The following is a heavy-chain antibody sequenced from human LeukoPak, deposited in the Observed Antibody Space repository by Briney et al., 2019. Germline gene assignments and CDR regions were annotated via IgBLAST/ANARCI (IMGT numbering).Heavy chain of an antibody. Sequence: GASVTVSCKASGYTFTSDGISWVRQAPGQGLEWMGWISAYNGNTNYAQKLQGRVTMTTDTSTSTAYMELRSLRSDDTAVYYCARYQRRDFLGSNYYYYMDVWGKGTTVTVSS. D-gene: IGHD6-25*01. CDR3: ARYQRRDFLGSNYYYYMDV. V-gene: IGHV1-18*01. CDR1: GYTFTSDG. CDR2: ISAYNGNT. J-gene: IGHJ6*03.